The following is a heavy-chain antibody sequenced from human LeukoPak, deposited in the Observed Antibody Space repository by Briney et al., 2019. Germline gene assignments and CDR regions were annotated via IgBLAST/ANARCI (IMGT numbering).Heavy chain of an antibody. CDR1: GFTFSSYG. D-gene: IGHD2-8*02. V-gene: IGHV3-30*18. CDR2: ISYDGSNK. J-gene: IGHJ6*04. CDR3: AKDMGSGGYYGMDV. Sequence: GRSLRLSCAASGFTFSSYGMHWVRQAPGKGLEWVAVISYDGSNKYYADSVKGRFTISRDNSMNTLYLQMNSLRAEDTAVYYCAKDMGSGGYYGMDVWGKGTTVTVSS.